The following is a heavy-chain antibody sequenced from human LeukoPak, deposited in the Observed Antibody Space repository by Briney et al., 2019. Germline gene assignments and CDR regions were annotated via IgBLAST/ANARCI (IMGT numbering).Heavy chain of an antibody. D-gene: IGHD5-24*01. V-gene: IGHV4-59*08. Sequence: PSETLSLTCTVSGASISSYYWSWIRQPPGKGLEWIGFVYNSGSTNYNPSLKSRVTISVDTSKNQFSLKLSSVTAADTAVYYCARRGSGYTHDFWGQGTLVTVSS. CDR2: VYNSGST. J-gene: IGHJ4*02. CDR3: ARRGSGYTHDF. CDR1: GASISSYY.